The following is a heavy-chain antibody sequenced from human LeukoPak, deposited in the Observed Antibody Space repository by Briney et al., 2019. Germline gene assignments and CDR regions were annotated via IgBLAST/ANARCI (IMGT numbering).Heavy chain of an antibody. V-gene: IGHV1-18*01. D-gene: IGHD5-12*01. CDR1: GYTFTSYG. CDR2: ISAYNGNT. Sequence: ASVKVSCKASGYTFTSYGISWVRQAPGQGLEWMGWISAYNGNTNYAQKFQGRVTMTRDTSISTAYMELSRLRSDDTAVYYCARDYSGYDRFDYWAREPWSPSPQ. CDR3: ARDYSGYDRFDY. J-gene: IGHJ4*02.